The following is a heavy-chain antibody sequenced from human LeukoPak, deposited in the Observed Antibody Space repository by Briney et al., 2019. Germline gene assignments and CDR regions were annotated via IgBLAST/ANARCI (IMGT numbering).Heavy chain of an antibody. D-gene: IGHD6-13*01. CDR3: ARQGSSWGYFDY. CDR2: IYHSGST. V-gene: IGHV4-38-2*01. CDR1: GYSISSGYY. Sequence: PSETLSLICAVSGYSISSGYYWGWIRQPPGKGLEWIGSIYHSGSTYYNPSLKSRVTISVDTSKNQFSPKLSSVTAADTAVYYCARQGSSWGYFDYWGQGTLVTVSS. J-gene: IGHJ4*02.